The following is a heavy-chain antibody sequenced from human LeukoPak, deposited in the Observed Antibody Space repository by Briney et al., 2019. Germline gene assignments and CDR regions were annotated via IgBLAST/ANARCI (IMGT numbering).Heavy chain of an antibody. Sequence: GGSLRLSCAASGFRFSGYSMNWVRQAPGKGLEWVSYMSSSASIIYYADSVRGRFTISRDNAKNSLYLRMNSLRDDDTAVYFCARMGVVVRAVAGLDGLDHWGQGTPVTVSS. CDR2: MSSSASII. CDR1: GFRFSGYS. V-gene: IGHV3-48*02. D-gene: IGHD3-10*01. J-gene: IGHJ5*02. CDR3: ARMGVVVRAVAGLDGLDH.